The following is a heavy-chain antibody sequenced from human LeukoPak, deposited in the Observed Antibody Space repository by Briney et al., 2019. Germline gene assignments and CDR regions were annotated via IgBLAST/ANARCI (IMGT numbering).Heavy chain of an antibody. V-gene: IGHV3-30*03. D-gene: IGHD3-22*01. Sequence: PGGSLRLSCAASGFTFSSYGMHWVRQAPVKGLEWVAVISYDGSNKYYADSVKGRFTISRDNAKNSLYLQMNSLRAEDTAVYYCAREQYYYDSSGCVDYWGQGTLVTVSS. CDR1: GFTFSSYG. CDR2: ISYDGSNK. J-gene: IGHJ4*02. CDR3: AREQYYYDSSGCVDY.